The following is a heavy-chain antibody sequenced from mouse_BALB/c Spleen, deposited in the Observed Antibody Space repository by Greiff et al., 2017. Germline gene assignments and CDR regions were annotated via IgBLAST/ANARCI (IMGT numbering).Heavy chain of an antibody. Sequence: EVLRVESGGGLVKPGGSLKLSCAASGFTFSDYYMYWVRQTPEKRLEWVATISDGGSYTYYPDSVKGRFTISTDNAKNNLYLQMSSLKSEDTAMYYCARGDYSNYGFAYWGQGTLVTVSA. CDR1: GFTFSDYY. V-gene: IGHV5-4*02. J-gene: IGHJ3*01. CDR3: ARGDYSNYGFAY. D-gene: IGHD2-5*01. CDR2: ISDGGSYT.